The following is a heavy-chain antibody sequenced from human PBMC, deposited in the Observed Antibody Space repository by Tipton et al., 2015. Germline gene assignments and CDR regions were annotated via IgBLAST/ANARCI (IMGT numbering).Heavy chain of an antibody. V-gene: IGHV3-23*01. CDR3: VRSTKSPLDY. D-gene: IGHD2-2*01. CDR1: GFTINTHA. J-gene: IGHJ4*02. Sequence: SLRLSCAASGFTINTHAMSWVRQAPGKGLEWVSEIRGGGGLSFYADSVRGRFTTSRDNSKNTVFLQLDSLRVDDTAIYHCVRSTKSPLDYWGQGTLVTVS. CDR2: IRGGGGLS.